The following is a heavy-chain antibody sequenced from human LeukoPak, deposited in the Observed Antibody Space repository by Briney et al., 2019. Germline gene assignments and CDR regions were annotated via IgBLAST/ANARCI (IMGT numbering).Heavy chain of an antibody. J-gene: IGHJ2*01. CDR1: GGSFGGYY. Sequence: SSETLSLTCAVYGGSFGGYYWSWIRQPPGKGLEWIGEINHSGSTNYNPSLKSRVTISVDTSKNQFSLKLSSVTAADTAVYYCASGGIAAGYFDLWGRGTLVTVSS. V-gene: IGHV4-34*01. D-gene: IGHD6-25*01. CDR2: INHSGST. CDR3: ASGGIAAGYFDL.